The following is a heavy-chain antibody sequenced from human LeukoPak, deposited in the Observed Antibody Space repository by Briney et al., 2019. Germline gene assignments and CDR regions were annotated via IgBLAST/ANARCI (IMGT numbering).Heavy chain of an antibody. D-gene: IGHD3-3*01. Sequence: GGSLGLSCAASGFTFSNYWMTWDRQAPGKGLEWVADIKQDGSEKLYVNSVRGRFTISRDNAKMSLFLQMNSLRAEDTAVYYCARDNGVVHGVYYMDVWGKGTTVTVS. CDR1: GFTFSNYW. J-gene: IGHJ6*03. CDR2: IKQDGSEK. V-gene: IGHV3-7*01. CDR3: ARDNGVVHGVYYMDV.